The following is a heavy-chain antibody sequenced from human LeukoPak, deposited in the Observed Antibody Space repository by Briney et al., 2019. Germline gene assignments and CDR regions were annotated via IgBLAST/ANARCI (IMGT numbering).Heavy chain of an antibody. Sequence: SVKVSCKASGGTFSSYAISWVRQAPGQGLEWMGGIIPIFGTASYAQKFQGRVTITAGESTSTAYMELSSLRSEDTAVYYCARGQIRRPAYQHWGQGTLVTVSS. V-gene: IGHV1-69*13. CDR2: IIPIFGTA. D-gene: IGHD3-10*01. J-gene: IGHJ1*01. CDR1: GGTFSSYA. CDR3: ARGQIRRPAYQH.